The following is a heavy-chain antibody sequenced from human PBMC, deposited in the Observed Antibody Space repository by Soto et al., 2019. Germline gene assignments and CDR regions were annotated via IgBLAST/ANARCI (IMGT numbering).Heavy chain of an antibody. D-gene: IGHD5-18*01. Sequence: ASVKVSCKASGYTFTGYYMHWVRQAPGQGLEWMGWINPNSGGTNYAQKFQGRVTITADESTSTAYMELSSLRSEDTAVYYCAIWLQTSRYYYYGMDVWGQGTTVTVSS. CDR1: GYTFTGYY. CDR3: AIWLQTSRYYYYGMDV. J-gene: IGHJ6*02. CDR2: INPNSGGT. V-gene: IGHV1-2*02.